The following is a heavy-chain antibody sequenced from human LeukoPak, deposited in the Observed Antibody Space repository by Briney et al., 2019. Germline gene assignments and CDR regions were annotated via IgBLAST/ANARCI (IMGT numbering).Heavy chain of an antibody. V-gene: IGHV4-59*01. D-gene: IGHD3-3*01. CDR2: IYYSGST. J-gene: IGHJ5*02. CDR1: GGSISSYY. Sequence: PSETLSLTCTVSGGSISSYYWSWIRQPPGRGLEWIGYIYYSGSTNYNPSLKSRVTISVDTSKNQFSLKLSSVTAADTAVYYRARGLYYDFWSGYSNWFDPWGQGTLVTVSS. CDR3: ARGLYYDFWSGYSNWFDP.